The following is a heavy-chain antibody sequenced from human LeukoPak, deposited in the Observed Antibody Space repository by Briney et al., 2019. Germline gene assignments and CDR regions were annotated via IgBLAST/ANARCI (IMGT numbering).Heavy chain of an antibody. CDR2: ISYDGSNK. CDR3: ARATGSYYYFDY. J-gene: IGHJ4*02. CDR1: GFTFSSYA. Sequence: GGSLRLSCAASGFTFSSYAMHWVRQAPGKGLEWVAVISYDGSNKYYADSVKGRFTISRDNSKNTPYLQMNSLRAEDTAVYYCARATGSYYYFDYWGQGTLVTVSS. V-gene: IGHV3-30*01. D-gene: IGHD1-26*01.